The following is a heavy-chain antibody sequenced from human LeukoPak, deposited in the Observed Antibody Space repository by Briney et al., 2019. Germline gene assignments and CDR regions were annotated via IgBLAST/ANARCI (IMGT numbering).Heavy chain of an antibody. CDR3: ARGDGYGGNSVLFDY. J-gene: IGHJ4*02. CDR1: GGSFSGYY. CDR2: IYHSGST. D-gene: IGHD4-23*01. V-gene: IGHV4-34*01. Sequence: SEALSLTCAVYGGSFSGYYWSWIRQRLGEGLECIGEIYHSGSTNHNPSHKSRVTISLDTSKNQFSLKLSSVTAADTAVYYCARGDGYGGNSVLFDYWGQGTVVTVSS.